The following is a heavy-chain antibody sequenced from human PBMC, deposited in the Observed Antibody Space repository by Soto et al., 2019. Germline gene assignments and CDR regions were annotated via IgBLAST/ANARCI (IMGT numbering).Heavy chain of an antibody. D-gene: IGHD2-2*01. CDR3: AKVPQSRDLDWFDP. CDR1: GGSFSVYY. CDR2: INHSGST. V-gene: IGHV4-34*01. Sequence: SETLSLTCAVYGGSFSVYYWSWIRHPPGKGLEWIGDINHSGSTNYNPSLKSRVTISVDTSKKQFSLKLSSVTAADTAVYYCAKVPQSRDLDWFDPWGQGTLVTVSS. J-gene: IGHJ5*02.